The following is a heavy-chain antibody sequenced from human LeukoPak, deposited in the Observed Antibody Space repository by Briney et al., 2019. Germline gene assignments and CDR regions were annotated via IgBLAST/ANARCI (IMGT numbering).Heavy chain of an antibody. J-gene: IGHJ4*02. V-gene: IGHV4-59*01. Sequence: SETLSLTCTVSGGSISTYYWSWIRQPPGKGLEWIGYIYYSGSTNYNPSLKSRVTISVDTSKNQFSLKLSSVTAADAAVYYCARSHSVWTSFDYWGQGTLVTVSS. CDR1: GGSISTYY. CDR3: ARSHSVWTSFDY. D-gene: IGHD3/OR15-3a*01. CDR2: IYYSGST.